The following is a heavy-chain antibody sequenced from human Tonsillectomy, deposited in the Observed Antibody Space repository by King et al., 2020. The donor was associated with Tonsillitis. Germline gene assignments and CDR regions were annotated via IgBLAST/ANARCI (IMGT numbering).Heavy chain of an antibody. Sequence: QLVQSGAEVKKSGASVKVSCKVYGYTFTSYGISWVRQAPGQGLEWMGWISTYNGDTNYSQKLQGRVTMTTDTSTSTAYMELRSLRPDDTAVYYCAREMGATYYYDSSGEFDYWGQGTLVTVSS. V-gene: IGHV1-18*04. CDR2: ISTYNGDT. CDR1: GYTFTSYG. D-gene: IGHD3-22*01. CDR3: AREMGATYYYDSSGEFDY. J-gene: IGHJ4*02.